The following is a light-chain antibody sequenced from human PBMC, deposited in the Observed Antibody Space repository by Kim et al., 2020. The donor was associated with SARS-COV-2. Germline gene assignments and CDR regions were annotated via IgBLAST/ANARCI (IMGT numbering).Light chain of an antibody. J-gene: IGKJ1*01. CDR1: QSVSSNY. Sequence: EIVLTQSPGTLSLSPGERATLSCRASQSVSSNYLAWYQQKPGQAPRLLIYGASSRATGIPDRFNGSGSGTDFTLTITRLEPEDFAVYYCQQYSSSPATFGQGTQVDIK. CDR2: GAS. V-gene: IGKV3-20*01. CDR3: QQYSSSPAT.